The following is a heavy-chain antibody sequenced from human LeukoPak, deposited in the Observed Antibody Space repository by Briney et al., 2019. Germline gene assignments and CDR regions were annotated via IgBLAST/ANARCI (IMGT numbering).Heavy chain of an antibody. CDR2: ISYDGSNK. D-gene: IGHD6-19*01. CDR3: AKERAVAGTIDY. V-gene: IGHV3-30*18. J-gene: IGHJ4*02. Sequence: AVISYDGSNKYYADSVKGRFTISRDNSKNTLYLQMNSLRAEDTAVYYCAKERAVAGTIDYWGQGTLVTVSS.